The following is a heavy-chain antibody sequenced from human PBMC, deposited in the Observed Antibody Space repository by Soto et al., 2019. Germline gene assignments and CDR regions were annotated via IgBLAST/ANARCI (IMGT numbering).Heavy chain of an antibody. CDR3: AEDGIRDTVPVSAFLLNRSYDL. D-gene: IGHD2-15*01. CDR2: MSGSCGST. Sequence: PGKGLEWVSAMSGSCGSTYYADSVKGRFNISRDNSKNTLYLQMNILGAEYTAFSFQAEDGIRDTVPVSAFLLNRSYDL. V-gene: IGHV3-23*01. J-gene: IGHJ2*01.